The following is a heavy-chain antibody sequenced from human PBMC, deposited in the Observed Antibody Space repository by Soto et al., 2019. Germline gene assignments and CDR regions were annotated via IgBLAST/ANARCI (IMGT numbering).Heavy chain of an antibody. CDR2: MNPNSGNT. J-gene: IGHJ6*03. D-gene: IGHD2-2*01. Sequence: GASVKVSCKASGYTFTSYDINWVRQATGQGLEWMGWMNPNSGNTGYAQKFQGRVTMTRNTSISTAYMELSSLRSEDTAVYYCARSGYLDIVVVPENPYYYYYYMDVWGKGTTVTVSS. V-gene: IGHV1-8*01. CDR3: ARSGYLDIVVVPENPYYYYYYMDV. CDR1: GYTFTSYD.